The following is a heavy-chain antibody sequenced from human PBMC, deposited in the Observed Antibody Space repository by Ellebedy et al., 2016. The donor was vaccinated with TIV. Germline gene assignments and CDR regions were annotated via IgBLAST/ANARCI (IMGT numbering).Heavy chain of an antibody. V-gene: IGHV4-34*01. Sequence: SETLSLTCAVSGGSFNGYYWSWIRQPPGKGLEWIGEMNDSGSANYNPSLMSRVTISIDTPKNRFSLKLNSVTAADSAVYYCARFRYDSGTYYYPFDNWGQGTLVTVSS. CDR3: ARFRYDSGTYYYPFDN. CDR1: GGSFNGYY. D-gene: IGHD3-10*01. J-gene: IGHJ4*02. CDR2: MNDSGSA.